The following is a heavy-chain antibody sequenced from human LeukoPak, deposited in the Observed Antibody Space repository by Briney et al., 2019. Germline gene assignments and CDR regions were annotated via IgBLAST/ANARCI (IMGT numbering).Heavy chain of an antibody. J-gene: IGHJ4*02. D-gene: IGHD3-16*01. V-gene: IGHV4-34*01. CDR1: GGSFSGYY. CDR3: AREEVGEGYFDY. CDR2: INHSGST. Sequence: SETLSLTCAVYGGSFSGYYWSWIRQPPGKGLEWIGEINHSGSTNYNPSLKSRVTISVDTSKNQFSLKLSSVTAADTAVYYCAREEVGEGYFDYWGQGTLVTVSS.